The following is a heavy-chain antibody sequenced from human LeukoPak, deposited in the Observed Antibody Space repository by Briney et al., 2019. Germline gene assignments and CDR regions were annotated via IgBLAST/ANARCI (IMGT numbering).Heavy chain of an antibody. CDR2: IYYSGTS. Sequence: SETLSLTCTVSGASISSSGDYWGWIRQPPGMGLDWIGSIYYSGTSYYSPSLKSRVTISVDTSKDQISLKLNSVTAADTAVYYCARSLAWGAPGFSYGSWGQGTLVTVSS. J-gene: IGHJ5*02. CDR3: ARSLAWGAPGFSYGS. D-gene: IGHD1-26*01. V-gene: IGHV4-39*01. CDR1: GASISSSGDY.